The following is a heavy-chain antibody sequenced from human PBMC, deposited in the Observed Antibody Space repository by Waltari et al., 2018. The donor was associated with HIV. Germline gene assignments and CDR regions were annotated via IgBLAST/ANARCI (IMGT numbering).Heavy chain of an antibody. D-gene: IGHD2-21*02. CDR3: ARDPSVSRDSTPLDL. Sequence: QMLLQESGPGLVKPSQTLSLTCSVSGGSVNSARHSWSWIRQPAGRGLEWIGRILASGSTNYNPSLESRVTISIDTSKNQFSLRLTSVNAADTAVYYCARDPSVSRDSTPLDLWGQGTLVTVSS. V-gene: IGHV4-61*02. CDR2: ILASGST. J-gene: IGHJ5*02. CDR1: GGSVNSARHS.